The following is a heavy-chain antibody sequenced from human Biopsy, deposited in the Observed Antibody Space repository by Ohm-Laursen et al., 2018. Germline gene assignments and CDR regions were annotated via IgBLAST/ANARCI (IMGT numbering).Heavy chain of an antibody. D-gene: IGHD3-22*01. CDR1: GFRFDNNG. V-gene: IGHV3-9*01. Sequence: SLRLSCAASGFRFDNNGMHWVRQGPGKGLAWVAGISWSSDSITYAKSVTGRFTISRDNGENSLYLQMNSLRPEDTALYYCTKNTQWEGSGYLDAFHIWGHGAMVTVSS. J-gene: IGHJ3*02. CDR2: ISWSSDSI. CDR3: TKNTQWEGSGYLDAFHI.